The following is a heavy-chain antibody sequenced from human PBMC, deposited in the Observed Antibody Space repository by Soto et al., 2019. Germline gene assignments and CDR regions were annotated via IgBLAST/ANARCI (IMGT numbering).Heavy chain of an antibody. CDR2: VYYSGST. D-gene: IGHD3-22*01. J-gene: IGHJ3*02. Sequence: SETLSLTCTVSGASISSSYWSWIRQSPGKGLEWIGYVYYSGSTKYNPSLKSRVTISVDTSKNQFSLKLNSVTAADTAVYYCARGYYDSNGQSNTFDIWGQGTMVTVSS. V-gene: IGHV4-59*01. CDR1: GASISSSY. CDR3: ARGYYDSNGQSNTFDI.